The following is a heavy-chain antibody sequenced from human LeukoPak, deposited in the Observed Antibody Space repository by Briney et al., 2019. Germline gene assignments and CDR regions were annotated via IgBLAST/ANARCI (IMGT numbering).Heavy chain of an antibody. D-gene: IGHD6-19*01. Sequence: GGSLRLSCAASGFTFSSYSMSWVRQAPGKGLEWVSAISGSGGSTYYADSVRGRFTISRDNSKNTLYVQMNSLRAEDTAVYYCAKEPYSSGWFDYWGQGTLVTVSS. CDR3: AKEPYSSGWFDY. J-gene: IGHJ4*02. V-gene: IGHV3-23*01. CDR1: GFTFSSYS. CDR2: ISGSGGST.